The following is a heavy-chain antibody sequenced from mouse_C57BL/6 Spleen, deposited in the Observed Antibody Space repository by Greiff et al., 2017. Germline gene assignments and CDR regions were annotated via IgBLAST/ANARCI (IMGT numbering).Heavy chain of an antibody. CDR3: ARHRGMDY. CDR1: GFTFSDYY. Sequence: EVQVVESGGGLVQPGGSLKLSCAASGFTFSDYYMYWVRQTPEKRLEWVAYISNGGGSTYYPDTVKGRFTISRDNAKNTLYLQMSRLKSEDTAMYYCARHRGMDYWGQGTSVTVSS. J-gene: IGHJ4*01. CDR2: ISNGGGST. V-gene: IGHV5-12*01.